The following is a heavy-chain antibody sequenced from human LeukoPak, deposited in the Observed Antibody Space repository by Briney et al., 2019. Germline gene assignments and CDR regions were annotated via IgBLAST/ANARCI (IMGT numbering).Heavy chain of an antibody. Sequence: PSETLSLTCTVSGGSISSSSYYWGWIRQPPGKGLEWIGSIYYSGSTYYNPSLKSRVTISVDTSKNQFSLKLSSVTAADTAVYYCARLGVGNSYGYNWFDPWGQGTLVTVSS. D-gene: IGHD5-18*01. J-gene: IGHJ5*02. CDR3: ARLGVGNSYGYNWFDP. CDR1: GGSISSSSYY. V-gene: IGHV4-39*01. CDR2: IYYSGST.